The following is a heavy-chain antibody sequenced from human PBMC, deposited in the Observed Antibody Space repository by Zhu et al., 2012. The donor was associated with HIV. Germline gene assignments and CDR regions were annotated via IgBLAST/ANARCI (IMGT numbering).Heavy chain of an antibody. CDR2: INHSGST. Sequence: QVQLQQWGAGLLKPSETLSLTCAVYGGSFSGYYWSWIRQPPGKGLEWIGEINHSGSTNYNPSLKSRVTISVDTSKNQFSLKLSSVTAADTAVYYCARHYYDSRAAEEDYFDYVGPGSPGHRLL. V-gene: IGHV4-34*01. J-gene: IGHJ4*02. CDR3: ARHYYDSRAAEEDYFDY. CDR1: GGSFSGYY. D-gene: IGHD3-22*01.